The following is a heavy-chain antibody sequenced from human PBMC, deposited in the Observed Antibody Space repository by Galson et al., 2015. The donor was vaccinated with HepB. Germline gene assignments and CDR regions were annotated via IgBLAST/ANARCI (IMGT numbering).Heavy chain of an antibody. J-gene: IGHJ2*01. V-gene: IGHV3-23*01. D-gene: IGHD2/OR15-2a*01. Sequence: SLRLSCAASGFTFSSYAMRWVRQAPGKGLEWVSTISGSGGSTYYADSVKGRFTISRDNSKNTLYLQMNSLRAEDTAVYYCAKDFLLRGYFDLWGRGTLVTVSS. CDR3: AKDFLLRGYFDL. CDR1: GFTFSSYA. CDR2: ISGSGGST.